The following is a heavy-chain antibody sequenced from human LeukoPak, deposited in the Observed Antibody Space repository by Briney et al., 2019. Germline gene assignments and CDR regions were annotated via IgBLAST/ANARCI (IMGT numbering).Heavy chain of an antibody. D-gene: IGHD3-10*01. CDR3: ASHLWFGELNWFDP. V-gene: IGHV4-39*01. CDR1: GGSISSTTYY. CDR2: IYYDGNT. Sequence: SETLSLTCTVSGGSISSTTYYWGRIRQPPGKGLEWIGSIYYDGNTYFNPSLKSRLTISVDTSKNQFSLTLSSVTAADTAVYYCASHLWFGELNWFDPWGQGTLVTVSS. J-gene: IGHJ5*02.